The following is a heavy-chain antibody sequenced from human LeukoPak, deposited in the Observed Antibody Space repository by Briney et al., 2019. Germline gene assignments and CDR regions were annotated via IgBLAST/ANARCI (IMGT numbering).Heavy chain of an antibody. D-gene: IGHD2-21*02. CDR3: AKWGPYCVGDYCPALDS. CDR2: ISSSGSTI. J-gene: IGHJ4*02. CDR1: GFTFSDYY. V-gene: IGHV3-11*04. Sequence: GRSLRLSCAASGFTFSDYYMSWIRQAPGKGLEWVSYISSSGSTIYYADSVKGRFTISRDNAKESLYLQLNSLRAEDTAVYYCAKWGPYCVGDYCPALDSWGPGTLVTVSS.